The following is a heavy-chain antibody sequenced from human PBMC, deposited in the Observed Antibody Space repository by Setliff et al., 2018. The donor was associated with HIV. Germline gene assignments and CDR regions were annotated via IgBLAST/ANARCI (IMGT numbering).Heavy chain of an antibody. Sequence: SETLSLTCIVSGASISSDTWSWIRQPPGKGLQWIGFIYNSEMINYNPSLKSRVSMSLDTSKNQFSLRLSSVTAGDTAVYYCARGSYRGSGFFVRYFDFWGQGSLVTVSS. J-gene: IGHJ4*02. D-gene: IGHD3-3*01. CDR1: GASISSDT. CDR3: ARGSYRGSGFFVRYFDF. CDR2: IYNSEMI. V-gene: IGHV4-59*12.